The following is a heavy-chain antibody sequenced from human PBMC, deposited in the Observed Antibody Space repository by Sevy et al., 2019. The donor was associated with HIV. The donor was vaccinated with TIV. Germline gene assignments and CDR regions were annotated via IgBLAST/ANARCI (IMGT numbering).Heavy chain of an antibody. CDR3: ARDHGDILTGYYTRVAFDY. Sequence: GGSLRLSCAASGFTIDDYGMSWVRQAPGKGLEWVSGINWNGGSTGYADSVKGRFTISRDNAKNSLYLQMNSLRAEDTALYYCARDHGDILTGYYTRVAFDYWGQGTLVTVSS. J-gene: IGHJ4*02. V-gene: IGHV3-20*04. D-gene: IGHD3-9*01. CDR2: INWNGGST. CDR1: GFTIDDYG.